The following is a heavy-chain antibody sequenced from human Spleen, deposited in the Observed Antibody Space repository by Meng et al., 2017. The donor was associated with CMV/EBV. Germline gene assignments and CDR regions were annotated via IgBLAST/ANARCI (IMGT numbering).Heavy chain of an antibody. D-gene: IGHD3-10*01. CDR3: AKAPYSGGFDS. CDR1: GFTLSKCG. Sequence: LSGTASGFTLSKCGMNWVRQAPGKGLEWVAVIWYDGSEEYYADNVKGRFTISRDNYRHMLYLQMNNLRAEDTAVYYCAKAPYSGGFDSWGQGTLVTVSS. CDR2: IWYDGSEE. J-gene: IGHJ4*02. V-gene: IGHV3-33*03.